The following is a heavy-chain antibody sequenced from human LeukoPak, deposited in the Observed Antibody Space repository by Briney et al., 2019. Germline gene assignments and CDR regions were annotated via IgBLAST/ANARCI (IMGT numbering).Heavy chain of an antibody. Sequence: PSETLSLTCTVSGGSISSNSHYWGWIRQPPGTGLEWIANIFHNGNTAYNPSLKRRVTIPIDTSQNQLSLRLSSVTAADTAVYYCARVGWGNVAAYPNWLDPWGQGTVVTVSS. V-gene: IGHV4-39*07. J-gene: IGHJ5*02. D-gene: IGHD3-16*01. CDR3: ARVGWGNVAAYPNWLDP. CDR2: IFHNGNT. CDR1: GGSISSNSHY.